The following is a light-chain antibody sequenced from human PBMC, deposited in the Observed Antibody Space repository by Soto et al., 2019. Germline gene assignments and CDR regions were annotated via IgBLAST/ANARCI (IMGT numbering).Light chain of an antibody. J-gene: IGKJ4*01. CDR1: QYISTY. Sequence: DIHMTLSASTLSASVGYTLTIICRASQYISTYLNWYQQKLGKSPKILIYAASSLQSGVPSRFSGSGYGTDFNLTISSLETEDFAVYYCQQRSNWPLTFGGGTKVDIK. CDR2: AAS. V-gene: IGKV1-39*01. CDR3: QQRSNWPLT.